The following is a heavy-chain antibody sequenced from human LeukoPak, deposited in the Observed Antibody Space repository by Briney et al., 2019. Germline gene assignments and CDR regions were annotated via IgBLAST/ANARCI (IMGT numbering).Heavy chain of an antibody. CDR3: ARQSLRGGWFDP. CDR2: IYYSGST. D-gene: IGHD3-10*01. J-gene: IGHJ5*02. Sequence: KPSETLSLTCTVPGGSISSYYWSWIRQPPGKGLEWIGYIYYSGSTNYNPSLKSRVTISVDTSKNQFSLKLSSVTAADTAVYYCARQSLRGGWFDPWGQGTLVTVSS. V-gene: IGHV4-59*08. CDR1: GGSISSYY.